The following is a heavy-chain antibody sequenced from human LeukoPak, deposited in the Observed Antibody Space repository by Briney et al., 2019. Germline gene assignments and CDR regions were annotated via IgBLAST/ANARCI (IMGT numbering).Heavy chain of an antibody. J-gene: IGHJ6*04. Sequence: GGSLRLSCAASGFTFSSYWMSWVRQAPGKGLEWVANIKKDGSEKYYVDSVKGRFTISRDNAKNSLYLQMNSLRAEDTAVYYCAKDLYYSSSGDVRGKGTTVTVSS. CDR2: IKKDGSEK. CDR3: AKDLYYSSSGDV. CDR1: GFTFSSYW. D-gene: IGHD6-6*01. V-gene: IGHV3-7*03.